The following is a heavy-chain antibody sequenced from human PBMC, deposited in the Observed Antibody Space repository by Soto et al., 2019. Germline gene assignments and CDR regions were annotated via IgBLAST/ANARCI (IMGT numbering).Heavy chain of an antibody. V-gene: IGHV3-30-3*01. Sequence: QVQLVESGGGVVQPGRSLRLSCAASGFTFSSYAMHWVRQAPGKGLEWVAVISYDGSNKYYADSVKGRFTISRGNSKNTLYLQMNSLRAEDTAVYYCASLMGSTYYDFWSGYRNWFDPWGQGTLVTVSS. D-gene: IGHD3-3*01. CDR3: ASLMGSTYYDFWSGYRNWFDP. CDR1: GFTFSSYA. J-gene: IGHJ5*02. CDR2: ISYDGSNK.